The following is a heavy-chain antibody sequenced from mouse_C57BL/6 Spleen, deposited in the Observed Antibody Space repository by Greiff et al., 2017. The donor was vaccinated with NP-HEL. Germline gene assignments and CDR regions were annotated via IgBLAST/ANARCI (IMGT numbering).Heavy chain of an antibody. CDR1: GFSLTSYA. CDR2: IWTCVCT. Sequence: VQGVASGPGLVAPSQSLSITCTVSGFSLTSYAISWVRQPPGKGLEWLGVIWTCVCTNYNSALKSRLSISKDNSKSQVFLKMNSLQTDDTARYYCARNSDYYGSSYGYFDVWGTGTTVTVSS. CDR3: ARNSDYYGSSYGYFDV. D-gene: IGHD1-1*01. J-gene: IGHJ1*03. V-gene: IGHV2-9-1*01.